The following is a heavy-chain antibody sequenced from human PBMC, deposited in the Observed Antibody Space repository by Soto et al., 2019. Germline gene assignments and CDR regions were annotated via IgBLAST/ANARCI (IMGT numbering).Heavy chain of an antibody. D-gene: IGHD6-13*01. V-gene: IGHV4-31*03. CDR2: IYYSGST. CDR1: GGPISSGGYY. J-gene: IGHJ5*02. Sequence: QVQLPEAGPGMVKPSPTLSLTCTVSGGPISSGGYYWSWIRPPPGKGLGWIGYIYYSGSTYYNPSLKSRVTISVDTSKNQFSLKLSSVTAADTAVYYCARGVSAAAGLNWFDPWGQGTLVTVSS. CDR3: ARGVSAAAGLNWFDP.